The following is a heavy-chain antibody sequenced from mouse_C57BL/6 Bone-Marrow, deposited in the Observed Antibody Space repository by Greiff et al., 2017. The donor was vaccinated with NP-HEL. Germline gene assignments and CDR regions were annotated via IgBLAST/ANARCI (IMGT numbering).Heavy chain of an antibody. CDR1: GYTFTDYY. CDR3: ASPDNWDGFDY. V-gene: IGHV1-76*01. CDR2: IYPGSGNT. J-gene: IGHJ2*01. D-gene: IGHD4-1*01. Sequence: QVQLQQSGAELVRPGASVKLSCKASGYTFTDYYINWVKQRPGQGLEWIARIYPGSGNTYYNEKFKGKATLTAEKSSSTAYMQLSSLTSEDSAVYFCASPDNWDGFDYWGQGTTLTVSS.